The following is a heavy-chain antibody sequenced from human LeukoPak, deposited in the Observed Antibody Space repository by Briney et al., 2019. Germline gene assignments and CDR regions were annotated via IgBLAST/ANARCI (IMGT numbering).Heavy chain of an antibody. D-gene: IGHD3-3*01. Sequence: GRSVSLSCAASGFTFSRYAMHWVRQAPGKGLDGVAFISYVGSNKYYADSVTGRFTISRDNSTNTLYLQMNSLRAEHTAVYYCARALVLRWIGARSDSFGYWGQGNLVTVSS. CDR1: GFTFSRYA. V-gene: IGHV3-30-3*01. CDR3: ARALVLRWIGARSDSFGY. J-gene: IGHJ4*02. CDR2: ISYVGSNK.